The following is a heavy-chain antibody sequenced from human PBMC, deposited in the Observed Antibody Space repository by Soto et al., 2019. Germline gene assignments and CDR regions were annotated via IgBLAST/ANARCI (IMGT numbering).Heavy chain of an antibody. CDR1: VYTYSIDV. V-gene: IGHV1-18*01. CDR2: ISAYNGNT. J-gene: IGHJ4*02. D-gene: IGHD6-19*01. CDR3: ARDGSGWYTRPYYFDY. Sequence: PVNVSRKGAVYTYSIDVISWGRQTPGQGLEWMGWISAYNGNTNYAQKLQGRVTMTTDTSTSTAYMELRSLRSDDTAVYYCARDGSGWYTRPYYFDYWGKGTLVTVSS.